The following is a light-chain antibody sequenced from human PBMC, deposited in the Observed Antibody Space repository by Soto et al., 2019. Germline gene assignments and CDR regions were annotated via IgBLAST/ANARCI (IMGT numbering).Light chain of an antibody. V-gene: IGKV3-11*01. Sequence: EIVVTQSPATLSLSPGERATLSCRASQSVSSYLAWYQQKPGQAPRLLIYDASNRATGIPARFSGSGSGTDFTLTISSLEPEDFAVYYCQQRSNWPTCGQGTRREIK. J-gene: IGKJ5*01. CDR2: DAS. CDR3: QQRSNWPT. CDR1: QSVSSY.